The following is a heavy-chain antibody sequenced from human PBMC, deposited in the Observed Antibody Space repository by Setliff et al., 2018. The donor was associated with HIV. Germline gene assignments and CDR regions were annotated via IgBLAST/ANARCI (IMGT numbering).Heavy chain of an antibody. Sequence: AASVKVSCKASGYSFTDNDTDWVRQATGQGLEWMGWMDPKSGHTVYAEKFQGRVTITRDTSISTAYMELSSLRSEDTAVYFCARAMRPGTGWLLYFYYYLDVWGTGTTVTVSS. CDR3: ARAMRPGTGWLLYFYYYLDV. CDR1: GYSFTDND. D-gene: IGHD6-19*01. CDR2: MDPKSGHT. J-gene: IGHJ6*03. V-gene: IGHV1-8*01.